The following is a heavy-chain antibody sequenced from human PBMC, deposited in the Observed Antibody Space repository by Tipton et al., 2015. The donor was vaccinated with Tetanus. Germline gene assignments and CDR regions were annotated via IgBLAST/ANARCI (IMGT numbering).Heavy chain of an antibody. CDR2: IYYSGSA. CDR1: GGSISSGGYY. D-gene: IGHD1-26*01. Sequence: TLSLTCTVSGGSISSGGYYWTWIRQHPGEGLEWIGDIYYSGSAYYNPSLKSRVIISVDTSKNQFSVNLNSVTAADTAVYYCARDQARGARGWNYFDYWGQGTLVTVSS. V-gene: IGHV4-31*03. J-gene: IGHJ4*02. CDR3: ARDQARGARGWNYFDY.